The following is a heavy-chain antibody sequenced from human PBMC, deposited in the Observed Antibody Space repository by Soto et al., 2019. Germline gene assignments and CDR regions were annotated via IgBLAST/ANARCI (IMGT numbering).Heavy chain of an antibody. D-gene: IGHD6-19*01. J-gene: IGHJ4*02. CDR2: ISGSGGST. CDR1: GFTFSSYA. V-gene: IGHV3-23*01. Sequence: EVQLLESGGGLVQPGGSLRLSCAASGFTFSSYAMSWVRQAPGKGLEWVSVISGSGGSTYYADSVKGRFTISRDNSKNMLYRKKNSLRAGDRAIYYCAGRSSGGYFDYWGRGPRVTVSS. CDR3: AGRSSGGYFDY.